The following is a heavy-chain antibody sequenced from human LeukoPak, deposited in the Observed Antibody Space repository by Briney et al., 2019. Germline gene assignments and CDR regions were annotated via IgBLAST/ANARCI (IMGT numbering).Heavy chain of an antibody. CDR2: INPNSGGT. V-gene: IGHV1-2*02. Sequence: ASVNVSCKASGYTFTGYYMHWVRQAPGQGLEWMGWINPNSGGTNYAQKFQGRVTITRDTSISTAYMELSRLRSDDTAVYYCARADPSSAQSDWGQGTLVTVSS. J-gene: IGHJ4*02. D-gene: IGHD6-25*01. CDR3: ARADPSSAQSD. CDR1: GYTFTGYY.